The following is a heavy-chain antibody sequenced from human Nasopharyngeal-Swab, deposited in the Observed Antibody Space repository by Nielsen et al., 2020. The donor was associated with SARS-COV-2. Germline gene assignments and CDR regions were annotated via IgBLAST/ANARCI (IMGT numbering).Heavy chain of an antibody. J-gene: IGHJ5*02. CDR1: GYTFTSYA. CDR2: INNNTGNP. V-gene: IGHV7-4-1*02. D-gene: IGHD3-3*01. CDR3: ARDVEADYDFWSGYYRWFDP. Sequence: ASVKVSCKASGYTFTSYAMNWVRQAPGQGLEWMGWINNNTGNPTYDQGFTGRFVFSLDTSVSTAYLQISSLKAEDTAVYYCARDVEADYDFWSGYYRWFDPWGQGTLVTVSS.